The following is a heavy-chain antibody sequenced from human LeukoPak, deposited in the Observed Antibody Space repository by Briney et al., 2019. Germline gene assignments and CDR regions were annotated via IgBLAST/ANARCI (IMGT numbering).Heavy chain of an antibody. D-gene: IGHD3-22*01. CDR3: ARDERYDSSGYPFDY. V-gene: IGHV1-2*02. Sequence: ASVKVSCKASGYTFNGYYKLWVRQASGQGLEWMGWINPNSGGTNYAQRFQGRVTMTRDTSISTAYMELSRLRSDDTAVYYCARDERYDSSGYPFDYWGQGTLVTVSS. CDR1: GYTFNGYY. J-gene: IGHJ4*02. CDR2: INPNSGGT.